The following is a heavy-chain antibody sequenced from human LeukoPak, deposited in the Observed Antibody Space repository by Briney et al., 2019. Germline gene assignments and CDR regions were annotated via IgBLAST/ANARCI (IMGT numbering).Heavy chain of an antibody. CDR2: ISGSGDST. J-gene: IGHJ4*02. D-gene: IGHD3-22*01. V-gene: IGHV3-23*01. Sequence: GALSLSCVASGFTFNTYAMNWVRQAPGKGLEWVSGISGSGDSTYYADSVKGRFTISRDNSKNTLYLQMNSLRAEDTAVYYCAKYVRLLPRTYFDYWGQGTLVTVSS. CDR1: GFTFNTYA. CDR3: AKYVRLLPRTYFDY.